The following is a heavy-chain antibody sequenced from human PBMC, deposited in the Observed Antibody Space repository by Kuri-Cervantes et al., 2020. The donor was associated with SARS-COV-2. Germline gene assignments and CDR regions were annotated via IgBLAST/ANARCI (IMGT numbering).Heavy chain of an antibody. V-gene: IGHV1-3*04. CDR1: GYIFTNYA. CDR2: INTGIGNT. J-gene: IGHJ5*02. D-gene: IGHD3-10*01. Sequence: ASVKVSCKASGYIFTNYAIHWVRQAPGQRLEWMGWINTGIGNTKYSQKFQGRVTINRDTSASTAYMELSSLRSEDTAIYYCARDMGEVRGIIGWFDPWGQGTPVTVSS. CDR3: ARDMGEVRGIIGWFDP.